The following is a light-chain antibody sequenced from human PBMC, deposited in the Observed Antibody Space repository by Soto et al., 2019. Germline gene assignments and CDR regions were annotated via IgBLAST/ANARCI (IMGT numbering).Light chain of an antibody. V-gene: IGLV2-14*01. CDR1: SSDGGGYNY. Sequence: QSALTQPASVSGSPGQSITISCTGTSSDGGGYNYVSWYQQHPGKAPKLMIYEVSNRPSGVSNRFSGSKSGNTASLTISGLQAEYEADYYCSSYTSSSTLVFGTGTKVTVL. J-gene: IGLJ1*01. CDR3: SSYTSSSTLV. CDR2: EVS.